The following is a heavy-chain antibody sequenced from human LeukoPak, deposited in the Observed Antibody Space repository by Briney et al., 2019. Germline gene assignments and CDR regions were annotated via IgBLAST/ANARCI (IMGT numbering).Heavy chain of an antibody. V-gene: IGHV1-46*01. CDR1: GYTFTSYY. Sequence: GASVKVSCEASGYTFTSYYMHWVRQSPGQGLEWMGIINPSGGSTSYAQKFQGRVTMTRDTSTSTVYMELSSLRSEDTAVYYCARASLQGAFDIWGQGTMVTVSS. J-gene: IGHJ3*02. CDR3: ARASLQGAFDI. CDR2: INPSGGST.